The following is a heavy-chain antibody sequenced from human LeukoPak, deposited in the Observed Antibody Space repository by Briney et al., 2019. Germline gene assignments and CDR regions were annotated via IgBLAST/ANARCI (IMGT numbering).Heavy chain of an antibody. D-gene: IGHD6-19*01. CDR1: GFTFKDYD. J-gene: IGHJ4*02. Sequence: PGGSLRLSCVVSGFTFKDYDIHWVRQTTGKGLEWVSAIGSGGYTYYADPVRGRFTISREDAETSLSLQMNNLRAEDTAVYYCVRQPDSGRYGFDHWGQGTLVTVSS. CDR3: VRQPDSGRYGFDH. V-gene: IGHV3-13*01. CDR2: IGSGGYT.